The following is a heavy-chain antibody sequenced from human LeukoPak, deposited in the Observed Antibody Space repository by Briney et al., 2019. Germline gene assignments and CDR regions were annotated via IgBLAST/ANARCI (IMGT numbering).Heavy chain of an antibody. D-gene: IGHD3-10*01. CDR3: VGRAASGGYYYGSGSYYSGSFDY. CDR1: GGSISSSSHY. V-gene: IGHV4-39*01. CDR2: IHYSGST. J-gene: IGHJ4*02. Sequence: PSETLSLTCTVSGGSISSSSHYWGWIRQPPGKGLEWIVNIHYSGSTYYNPSLKSRVTISVDTSKNQFSLKVSSVTGADTGVYYCVGRAASGGYYYGSGSYYSGSFDYWGQGTLVTVSS.